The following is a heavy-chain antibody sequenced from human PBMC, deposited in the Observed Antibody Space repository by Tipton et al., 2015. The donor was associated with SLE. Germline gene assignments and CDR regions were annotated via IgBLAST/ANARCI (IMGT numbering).Heavy chain of an antibody. Sequence: SLRLSCAASGFTFDDYAMHWVRQAPGKGLEWVSGISWNSGSIGYADSVKGRFTISRDNAKNSLYLQMNSLRAEDTALYYCAKDMYSSGTYFDYWGQGTLVTVPS. CDR2: ISWNSGSI. J-gene: IGHJ4*02. V-gene: IGHV3-9*01. CDR3: AKDMYSSGTYFDY. CDR1: GFTFDDYA. D-gene: IGHD3-22*01.